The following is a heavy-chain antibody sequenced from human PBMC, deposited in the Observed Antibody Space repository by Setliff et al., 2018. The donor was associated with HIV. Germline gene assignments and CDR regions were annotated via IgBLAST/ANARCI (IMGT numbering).Heavy chain of an antibody. Sequence: PSETLSLTCNVSDDSFSTNYWSWVRQPPGKGLEWIGDIYASGSTNYNTSLKSRVTISIDTSKNQFSLRLRSVTAADTALYYGARLGRAIDRGGYSLRFDYWGQGTLVTVSS. D-gene: IGHD3-22*01. CDR1: DDSFSTNY. CDR3: ARLGRAIDRGGYSLRFDY. CDR2: IYASGST. J-gene: IGHJ4*02. V-gene: IGHV4-4*09.